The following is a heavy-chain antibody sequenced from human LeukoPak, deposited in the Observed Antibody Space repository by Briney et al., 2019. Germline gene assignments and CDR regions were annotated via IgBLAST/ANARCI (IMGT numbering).Heavy chain of an antibody. Sequence: ASVRVSCKVSGYTFIGYYMHWVRQAPGQGLEWMGRINPDSGGTNFAQRFQGRVTMTRDTSINTAYMELSRLRSDDTAIYYCARELGGSYNWFDPWGQGTLVTVTS. CDR2: INPDSGGT. V-gene: IGHV1-2*06. D-gene: IGHD3-16*01. CDR3: ARELGGSYNWFDP. J-gene: IGHJ5*02. CDR1: GYTFIGYY.